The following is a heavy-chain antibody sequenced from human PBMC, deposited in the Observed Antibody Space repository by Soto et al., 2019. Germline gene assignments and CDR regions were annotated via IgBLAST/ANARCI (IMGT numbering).Heavy chain of an antibody. V-gene: IGHV3-30-3*01. J-gene: IGHJ4*02. Sequence: GGSLRLSCAAPGFTFTAFGLHWVRQAPGKGLEWVGLISFDGTTRYFADSVRGRFTISRDNSKNMLFLQLNSLRVEDTAVYYCARHRDGGTYTYIDHWGPGTLVTVSS. CDR3: ARHRDGGTYTYIDH. D-gene: IGHD3-10*01. CDR2: ISFDGTTR. CDR1: GFTFTAFG.